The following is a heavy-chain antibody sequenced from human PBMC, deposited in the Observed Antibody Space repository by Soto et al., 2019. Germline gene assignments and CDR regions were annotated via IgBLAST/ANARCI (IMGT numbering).Heavy chain of an antibody. Sequence: PSETLSLTCTVSGGSISSGDYYWSWIRQPPGKGLEWIGYIYYSGSTYYNPSLKSRVTISVDTSKNQFSLKLSSVTAADTAVYYCARGARRDDSSGYYYENWFDPWGQGTLVTVSS. J-gene: IGHJ5*02. CDR3: ARGARRDDSSGYYYENWFDP. CDR1: GGSISSGDYY. CDR2: IYYSGST. D-gene: IGHD3-22*01. V-gene: IGHV4-30-4*01.